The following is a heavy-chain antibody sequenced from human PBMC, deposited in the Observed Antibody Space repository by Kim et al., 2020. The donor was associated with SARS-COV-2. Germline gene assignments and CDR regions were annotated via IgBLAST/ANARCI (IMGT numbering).Heavy chain of an antibody. CDR3: ARVGEVVNIAVAGGFDY. CDR1: GGSFSGYY. Sequence: SETLSLTCAVYGGSFSGYYWSWIRQPPGKGLEWIGEINHSGSTNYNPSLKSRVTISVDTSKNQFSLKLSSVTAADTAVYYCARVGEVVNIAVAGGFDYWGQGTLVTVSS. D-gene: IGHD6-19*01. V-gene: IGHV4-34*01. CDR2: INHSGST. J-gene: IGHJ4*02.